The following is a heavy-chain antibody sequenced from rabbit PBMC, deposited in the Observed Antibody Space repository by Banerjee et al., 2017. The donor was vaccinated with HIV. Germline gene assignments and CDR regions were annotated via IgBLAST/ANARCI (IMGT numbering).Heavy chain of an antibody. J-gene: IGHJ4*01. CDR1: GFSFSSSHY. CDR3: ARSPYADSDWGGDL. V-gene: IGHV1S40*01. D-gene: IGHD4-1*01. Sequence: QSLEESGGDLVKPGASLTLTCKASGFSFSSSHYMYWVRQAPGKGLEWIACIYGGSNGNTYYASGAKGRFTISKTSATTVTLQMTSLTAADTATYFCARSPYADSDWGGDLRGPGTLVTVS. CDR2: IYGGSNGNT.